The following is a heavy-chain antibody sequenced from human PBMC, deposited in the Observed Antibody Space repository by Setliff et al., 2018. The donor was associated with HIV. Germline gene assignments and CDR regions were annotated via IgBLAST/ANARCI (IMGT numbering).Heavy chain of an antibody. V-gene: IGHV4-4*07. CDR2: IYISGNT. D-gene: IGHD2-2*02. Sequence: PSETLSLTCNVSGGSITNFYWSWIRQPAGKGLEWIGRIYISGNTIYNPSLKSRVTMSVDTSKNQFSLILNSVTAADTAVYYCARVFPPIRGAPFGTPPGAFDIWGQGTKVTVSS. CDR1: GGSITNFY. J-gene: IGHJ3*02. CDR3: ARVFPPIRGAPFGTPPGAFDI.